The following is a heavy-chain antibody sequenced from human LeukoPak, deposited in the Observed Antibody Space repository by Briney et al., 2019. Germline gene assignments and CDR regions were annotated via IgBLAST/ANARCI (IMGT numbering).Heavy chain of an antibody. CDR2: INSDGSGT. CDR3: ARDPYILDAA. CDR1: GLSISGCW. D-gene: IGHD3-16*01. Sequence: QPGGSLRLSCTASGLSISGCWMHWVRQAPGKGLVWLSRINSDGSGTDYADSVKGRFTVSRDNGKNTVYLRMSSLRAEDTAVYYCARDPYILDAAWGQGTLVTVSS. J-gene: IGHJ5*02. V-gene: IGHV3-74*01.